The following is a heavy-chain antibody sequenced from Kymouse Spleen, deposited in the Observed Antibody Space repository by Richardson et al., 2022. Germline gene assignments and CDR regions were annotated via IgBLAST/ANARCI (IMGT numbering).Heavy chain of an antibody. J-gene: IGHJ4*02. V-gene: IGHV4-39*01. Sequence: QLQLQESGPGLVKPSETLSLTCTVSGGSISSSSYYWGWIRQPPGKGLEWIGSIYYSGSTYYNPSLKSRVTISVDTSKNQFSLKLSSVTAADTAVYYCARIVPGVLFDYWGQGTLVTVSS. CDR3: ARIVPGVLFDY. CDR2: IYYSGST. D-gene: IGHD2-2*02. CDR1: GGSISSSSYY.